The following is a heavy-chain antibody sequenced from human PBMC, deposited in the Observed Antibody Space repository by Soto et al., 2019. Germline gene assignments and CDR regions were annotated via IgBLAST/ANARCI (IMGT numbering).Heavy chain of an antibody. J-gene: IGHJ4*02. D-gene: IGHD4-4*01. V-gene: IGHV4-31*03. CDR3: ARGFFFGSNPSYPEPLAY. CDR1: GGSISSGGHY. CDR2: IYYSGTT. Sequence: SETLSPTCTVSGGSISSGGHYWSWTRQRPGKGLEWIGYIYYSGTTYYNPSLKSRVTISVDTSGNHFSLKLTSVTAADTAVYYCARGFFFGSNPSYPEPLAYWGQGSLVTVSS.